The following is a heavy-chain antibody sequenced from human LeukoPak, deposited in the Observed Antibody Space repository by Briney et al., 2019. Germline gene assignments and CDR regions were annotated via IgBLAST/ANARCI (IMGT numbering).Heavy chain of an antibody. CDR1: RFTFSNYA. CDR3: ARDRRDGYNVIDY. CDR2: ISSSASST. J-gene: IGHJ4*02. V-gene: IGHV3-23*01. Sequence: AVPLRLSCAASRFTFSNYAMSWLRQAQGKGLEWVSAISSSASSTYHAYSVKVRFTISRDNSKNTLYLQMNSLRAEDTAMYYCARDRRDGYNVIDYWGQGTLVTVSS. D-gene: IGHD5-24*01.